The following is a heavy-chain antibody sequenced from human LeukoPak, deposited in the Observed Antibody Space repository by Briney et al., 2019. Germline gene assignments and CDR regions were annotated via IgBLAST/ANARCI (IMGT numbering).Heavy chain of an antibody. CDR3: ATPLDYYDSSGYHRGGD. V-gene: IGHV3-7*03. Sequence: GGSLRLSCAASGFTFSTYWMTWVRQAPGKGLEWAANIKPDGGKESYVDSVKGRFTISRDNAKNSLYLQMNSLRAEDTAVYYCATPLDYYDSSGYHRGGDWGQGTLVTVSS. CDR2: IKPDGGKE. J-gene: IGHJ4*02. D-gene: IGHD3-22*01. CDR1: GFTFSTYW.